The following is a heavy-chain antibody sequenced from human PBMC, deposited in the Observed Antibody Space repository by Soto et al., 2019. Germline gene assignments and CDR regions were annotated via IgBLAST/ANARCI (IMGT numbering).Heavy chain of an antibody. CDR3: ARDRVSGDNWGYYYYGMDV. V-gene: IGHV4-4*02. CDR2: VYYSGTT. CDR1: GDSISSTNG. Sequence: SETLSLTCAVSGDSISSTNGGGSVRQTAGKGLQWIGKVYYSGTTNYNPSLKSRITISVDKSKNQFSLKLSSVTAADTAVYYCARDRVSGDNWGYYYYGMDVWGQGTTVTVSS. J-gene: IGHJ6*02. D-gene: IGHD7-27*01.